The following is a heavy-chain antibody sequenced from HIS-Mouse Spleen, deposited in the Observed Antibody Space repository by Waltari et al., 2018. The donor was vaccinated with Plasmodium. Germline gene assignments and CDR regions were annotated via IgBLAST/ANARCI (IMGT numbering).Heavy chain of an antibody. CDR1: GYTFPGSY. J-gene: IGHJ1*01. D-gene: IGHD6-13*01. CDR2: INPNSGGT. Sequence: QVQLVQSGAEVKKPGASVKVSCKASGYTFPGSYMHWVRQARCQGLEWMGWINPNSGGTNYAQKFQGRVTMTRDTSISTAYMELSRLRSDDTAVYYCARVLGYKAAAGTFVEYFQHWGQGTLVTVSS. V-gene: IGHV1-2*02. CDR3: ARVLGYKAAAGTFVEYFQH.